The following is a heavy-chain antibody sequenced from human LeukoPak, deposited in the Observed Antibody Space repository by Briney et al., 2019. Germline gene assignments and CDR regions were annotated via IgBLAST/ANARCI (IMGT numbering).Heavy chain of an antibody. Sequence: GGSLRLSCAASGFTFSSYAMNWVRQAPGKGLEWVSAISGSDGSTYYADSVKGRFTISRDNSKNTLHLQMSSLRAEDTAVYYCAKGELAAAEGYWGQGTLVTVSS. J-gene: IGHJ4*02. CDR1: GFTFSSYA. CDR2: ISGSDGST. V-gene: IGHV3-23*01. CDR3: AKGELAAAEGY. D-gene: IGHD6-13*01.